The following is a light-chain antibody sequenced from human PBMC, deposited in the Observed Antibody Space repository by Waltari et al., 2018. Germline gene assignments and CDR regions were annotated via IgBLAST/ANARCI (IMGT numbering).Light chain of an antibody. V-gene: IGKV1-39*01. CDR3: QQGYNSPT. J-gene: IGKJ1*01. CDR2: AAS. CDR1: QTISNY. Sequence: IQLTQDPSSLSASVGDRVTMTCRAIQTISNYLNWYQQKPREAPKLLIYAASTLQTGVPSRFSATGSGTEFTLTISGLQPEDSATYFCQQGYNSPTFGQGTRVEIK.